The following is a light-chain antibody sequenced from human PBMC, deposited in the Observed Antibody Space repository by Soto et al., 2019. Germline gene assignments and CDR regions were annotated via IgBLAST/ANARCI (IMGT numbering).Light chain of an antibody. Sequence: QSALTQPASVSGSPGQSITISCTGTSSDVVGYNYVSWYQQHPGKAPKLMIYEVSNRPSGVSNRFSGSKSGNTASLTISGLQAEDEADYYCSSYTRSSTYVFGTGTKLTVL. CDR2: EVS. CDR3: SSYTRSSTYV. CDR1: SSDVVGYNY. V-gene: IGLV2-14*01. J-gene: IGLJ1*01.